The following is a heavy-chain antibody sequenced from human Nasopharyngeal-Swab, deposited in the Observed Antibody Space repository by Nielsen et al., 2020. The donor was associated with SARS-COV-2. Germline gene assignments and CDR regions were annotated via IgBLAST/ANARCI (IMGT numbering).Heavy chain of an antibody. D-gene: IGHD3-3*01. CDR3: AREIITIFGVVIPNWFDP. CDR2: IYYSGST. V-gene: IGHV4-39*02. Sequence: SETLSLTCTVSGGSISSSSYYWGWIRQPPGKGLEWIGSIYYSGSTYYNPSLKSRVTISVDTSKNQFSLKLSSVTAADTAVYYCAREIITIFGVVIPNWFDPWGQGTLVTVLL. CDR1: GGSISSSSYY. J-gene: IGHJ5*02.